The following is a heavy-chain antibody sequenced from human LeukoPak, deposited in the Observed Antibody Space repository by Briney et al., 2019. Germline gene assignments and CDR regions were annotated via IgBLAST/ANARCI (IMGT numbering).Heavy chain of an antibody. V-gene: IGHV3-23*01. CDR1: GFTSSDYY. D-gene: IGHD1-26*01. Sequence: GGSLRLSCAAPGFTSSDYYMSWIRQAPGKGLEWVSVISGTGGSTSYADSVKGRFTISRDSSKNTVSLQMNSLRAEDTALYYCAKGSGSWPLPFDYWGQGILVTVSS. CDR2: ISGTGGST. CDR3: AKGSGSWPLPFDY. J-gene: IGHJ4*02.